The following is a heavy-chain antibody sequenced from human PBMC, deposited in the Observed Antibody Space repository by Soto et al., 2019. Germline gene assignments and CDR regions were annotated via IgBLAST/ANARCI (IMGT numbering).Heavy chain of an antibody. CDR2: IRSKGHGGTT. CDR3: ARDLYSLFRIRAFDY. Sequence: EVQLVESGGGLVQPGRSLRLSCTASGFNFGDYAMGWVRQAPGKGLEWVAYIRSKGHGGTTEYAASARGRFTISRDVSETIAYLQMDSLKTEDTAVYYCARDLYSLFRIRAFDYWGQGALVTVSS. J-gene: IGHJ4*02. CDR1: GFNFGDYA. D-gene: IGHD2-15*01. V-gene: IGHV3-49*04.